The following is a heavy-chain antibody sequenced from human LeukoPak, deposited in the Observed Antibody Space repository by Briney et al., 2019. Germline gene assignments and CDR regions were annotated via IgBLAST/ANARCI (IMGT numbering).Heavy chain of an antibody. CDR3: ARRSDSGSDDGEDYFDY. CDR1: GGSINSGTFY. CDR2: TYYDGSP. J-gene: IGHJ4*02. D-gene: IGHD1-26*01. Sequence: SETLSLACTVSGGSINSGTFYWGWIRQPPGKGLEWIGSTYYDGSPYYNPSLKSRVTTSVDTSKNQFSLKLTSVTAADTAVYFCARRSDSGSDDGEDYFDYWGQGTLVTVSS. V-gene: IGHV4-39*01.